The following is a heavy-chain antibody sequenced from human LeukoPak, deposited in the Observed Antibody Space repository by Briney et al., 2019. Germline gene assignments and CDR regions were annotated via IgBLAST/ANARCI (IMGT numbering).Heavy chain of an antibody. Sequence: GGSLRLSCAASGFTFSSYEMNWVRQAPGKGLEWVSYISSSGSTIYYADSVKGRFTISRDNAKNSLYLQMNSLRAEDTAVYYCAKGSGRSYVRYFDYWGQGTLVTVSS. V-gene: IGHV3-48*03. J-gene: IGHJ4*02. CDR1: GFTFSSYE. D-gene: IGHD3-16*01. CDR2: ISSSGSTI. CDR3: AKGSGRSYVRYFDY.